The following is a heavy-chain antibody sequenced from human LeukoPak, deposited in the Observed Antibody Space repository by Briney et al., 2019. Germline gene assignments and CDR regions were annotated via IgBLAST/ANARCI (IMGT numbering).Heavy chain of an antibody. J-gene: IGHJ4*02. Sequence: GGTLRLSCAASGFTFSSYGMSWVRQAPGKGLEWVSAISGSGGSTYYADSVKGRFTISRDNSKNTLYLQMNSLRAEDTAVYYCAKDSLSRVTYYYDSSGYYYHDYWGQGTLVTVSS. D-gene: IGHD3-22*01. CDR1: GFTFSSYG. V-gene: IGHV3-23*01. CDR3: AKDSLSRVTYYYDSSGYYYHDY. CDR2: ISGSGGST.